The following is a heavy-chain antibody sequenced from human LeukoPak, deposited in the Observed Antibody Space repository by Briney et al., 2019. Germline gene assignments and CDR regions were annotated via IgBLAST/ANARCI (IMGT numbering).Heavy chain of an antibody. V-gene: IGHV3-7*01. J-gene: IGHJ4*02. CDR2: IKQDGSEK. Sequence: GGSLRLSCAASGFTFSSYWMSWVRQAPGKGLEWVANIKQDGSEKYYVDSVKGRFTISRDNAKNSLYLQMNSLRAEDTAVYYCARDRERYFDWFTPADYWGQGTLVTVSS. D-gene: IGHD3-9*01. CDR1: GFTFSSYW. CDR3: ARDRERYFDWFTPADY.